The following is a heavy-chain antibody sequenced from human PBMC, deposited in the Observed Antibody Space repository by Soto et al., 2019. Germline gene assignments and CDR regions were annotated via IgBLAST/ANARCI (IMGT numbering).Heavy chain of an antibody. V-gene: IGHV3-30-3*01. Sequence: QAGGSLRLSCAASGFTFSSYAMHWVRQAPGKGLEWVAVISYDGSNKYYADSVKGRFTISRDNSKNTLYLQMNSLRAEDTAVYYCARGDYYDSSGYPYWGQGTLVTVSS. CDR1: GFTFSSYA. J-gene: IGHJ4*02. CDR3: ARGDYYDSSGYPY. CDR2: ISYDGSNK. D-gene: IGHD3-22*01.